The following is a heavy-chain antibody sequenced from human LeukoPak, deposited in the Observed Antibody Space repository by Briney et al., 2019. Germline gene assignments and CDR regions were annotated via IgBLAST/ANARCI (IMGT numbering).Heavy chain of an antibody. D-gene: IGHD3-22*01. CDR1: GFMFSSYG. Sequence: GGSLRLSCAASGFMFSSYGINWVRQAPGKGLEWVSYISVSSTYIHYADSVKGRFAISRDNSANTLYLQMNSLRADDTAVYYCARGGDSRGSKRSAFDIWGQGTTVTVSS. CDR3: ARGGDSRGSKRSAFDI. CDR2: ISVSSTYI. V-gene: IGHV3-21*04. J-gene: IGHJ3*02.